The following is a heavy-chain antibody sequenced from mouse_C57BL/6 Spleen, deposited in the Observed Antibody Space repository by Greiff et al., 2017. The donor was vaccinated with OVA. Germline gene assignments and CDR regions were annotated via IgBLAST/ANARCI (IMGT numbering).Heavy chain of an antibody. D-gene: IGHD1-1*01. CDR2: INPSSGYP. V-gene: IGHV1-7*01. J-gene: IGHJ4*01. Sequence: QVQLQQSGAELVKPGASVKLSCKASGYTFTSYWMHWVKQRPGQGLEWIGYINPSSGYPKYNQKFKDKATLTADKSSSTAYMQLSSVTYEDSAVYYCAREGSSYYAMDYWGQGTSVTVSS. CDR3: AREGSSYYAMDY. CDR1: GYTFTSYW.